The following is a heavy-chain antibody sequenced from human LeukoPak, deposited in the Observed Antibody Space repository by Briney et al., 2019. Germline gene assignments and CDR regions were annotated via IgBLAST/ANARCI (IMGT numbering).Heavy chain of an antibody. Sequence: PSETLSLTCSVSGASVTSGTYFLNWIRQSPGTGLEWIGYIDYNGRTNYNPSLKRRVTISLDASKKQFPLRLTSVTATDTAVYFCARGSGWLIDHWGQGTLVTVSS. CDR1: GASVTSGTYF. J-gene: IGHJ4*02. CDR2: IDYNGRT. V-gene: IGHV4-61*01. D-gene: IGHD6-19*01. CDR3: ARGSGWLIDH.